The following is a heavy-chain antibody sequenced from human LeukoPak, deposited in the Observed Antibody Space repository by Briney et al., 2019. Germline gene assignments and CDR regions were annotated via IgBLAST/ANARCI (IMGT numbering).Heavy chain of an antibody. D-gene: IGHD3-22*01. J-gene: IGHJ4*02. CDR1: GYTFTGYY. CDR3: ARVGDYDSSGSSIDY. Sequence: SVKVSCKASGYTFTGYYMHWVRQAPGQGLEWMGRIIPILGIANYAQKFQGRVTITADKSTSTAYMELSSLRSEDTAVYYCARVGDYDSSGSSIDYWGQGTLVTVSS. V-gene: IGHV1-69*04. CDR2: IIPILGIA.